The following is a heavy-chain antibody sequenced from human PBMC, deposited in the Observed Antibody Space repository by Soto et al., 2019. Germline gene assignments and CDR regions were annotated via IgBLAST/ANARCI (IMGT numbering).Heavy chain of an antibody. CDR3: ARDFGYNSGWDVGGYYGMDV. Sequence: QVQLQESGTGLVKPSETLSLTCTVSGGSIRTYYWSWIRQPPGKGLEWIGYIDDSGSTKYGPSLKRRVTISIDTSKNQFSLKLSSVTAADTAVYYCARDFGYNSGWDVGGYYGMDVWGQGTTVTVSS. J-gene: IGHJ6*02. D-gene: IGHD6-19*01. CDR1: GGSIRTYY. V-gene: IGHV4-59*01. CDR2: IDDSGST.